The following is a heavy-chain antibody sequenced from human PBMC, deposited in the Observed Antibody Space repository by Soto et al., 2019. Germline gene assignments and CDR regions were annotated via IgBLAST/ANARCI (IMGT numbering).Heavy chain of an antibody. J-gene: IGHJ6*02. CDR1: GYTFTRHG. V-gene: IGHV1-18*01. D-gene: IGHD2-8*01. CDR3: SKNGQPPYYYYGMDI. CDR2: FDPEDGET. Sequence: GASVKVSCKAYGYTFTRHGIRWLRQAPEKGIEWMGGFDPEDGETIYAQKFQDRVSMTIDTSTGTAYMELRSLTSDDTAIYYCSKNGQPPYYYYGMDIWGQGTTVTVSS.